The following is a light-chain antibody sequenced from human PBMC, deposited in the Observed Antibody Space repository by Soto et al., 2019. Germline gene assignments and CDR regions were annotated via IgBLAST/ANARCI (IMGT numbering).Light chain of an antibody. V-gene: IGLV1-47*01. CDR1: SSHIGSNY. J-gene: IGLJ3*02. Sequence: QSVLTQPPSASGTPGQRVTISCSGSSSHIGSNYVYWYQQLPGTAPKLLIYRNNQRPSGVPDRFSGSKSGTSASLAISGLRSEDEADYYCAAWDDSLSAFNWVFGGGTKLTVL. CDR2: RNN. CDR3: AAWDDSLSAFNWV.